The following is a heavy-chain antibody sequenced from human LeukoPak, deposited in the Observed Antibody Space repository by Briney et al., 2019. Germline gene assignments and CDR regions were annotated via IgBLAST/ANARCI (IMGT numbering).Heavy chain of an antibody. J-gene: IGHJ4*02. CDR3: AKDQGSGSVFDY. Sequence: GGSLGLSCAASGFTFSSYAMSWVRQAPGKGLEWVSAISGSGGSTYYADSVKGRFTISRDNSKNTLYLQMNSLRAEDTAVYYCAKDQGSGSVFDYWGQGTLVTVSS. CDR2: ISGSGGST. V-gene: IGHV3-23*01. D-gene: IGHD1-26*01. CDR1: GFTFSSYA.